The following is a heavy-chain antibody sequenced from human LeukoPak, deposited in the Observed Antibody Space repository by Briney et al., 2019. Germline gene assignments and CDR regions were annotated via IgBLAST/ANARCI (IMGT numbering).Heavy chain of an antibody. CDR3: AKDWQLNFDY. CDR1: GFTFSSYA. J-gene: IGHJ4*02. V-gene: IGHV3-30-3*01. Sequence: PGRSLRLSCAASGFTFSSYAMHWVRQAPGKGLEWVAVISYDGSNKYYADSVKGRFTISRDNPKNTLYLQMNSLRAEDTAVYYCAKDWQLNFDYWGQGTLVTVSS. D-gene: IGHD6-13*01. CDR2: ISYDGSNK.